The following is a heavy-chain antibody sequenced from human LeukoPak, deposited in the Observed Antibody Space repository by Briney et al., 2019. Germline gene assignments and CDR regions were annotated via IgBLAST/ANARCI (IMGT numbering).Heavy chain of an antibody. CDR1: GFSFSDSY. V-gene: IGHV3-11*01. CDR3: ARDPDYGDPY. D-gene: IGHD4/OR15-4a*01. Sequence: GGSLRLSCSASGFSFSDSYMSWFRLSPEKGLEWIAYITSSGATTEYADSVKGRFPISRVNAKNSLYLQMNSLRPEDTAVYYCARDPDYGDPYWGQGTLVTVSS. CDR2: ITSSGATT. J-gene: IGHJ4*02.